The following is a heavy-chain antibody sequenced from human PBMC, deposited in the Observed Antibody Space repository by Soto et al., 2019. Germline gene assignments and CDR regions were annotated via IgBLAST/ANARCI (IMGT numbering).Heavy chain of an antibody. J-gene: IGHJ4*02. D-gene: IGHD3-22*01. Sequence: VQLVQSGGGVVQPGRSLRLSCVASGFTFSADGMHWVRQAPGKGLEWVSAISSDGNKKDYGDSVKGRFTISRDNSKNTLYLQMNSLRAEDTAISYCAKDWGVYVGSGDFSDYSAYGGQGTLVTVSS. CDR2: ISSDGNKK. CDR1: GFTFSADG. V-gene: IGHV3-30*18. CDR3: AKDWGVYVGSGDFSDYSAY.